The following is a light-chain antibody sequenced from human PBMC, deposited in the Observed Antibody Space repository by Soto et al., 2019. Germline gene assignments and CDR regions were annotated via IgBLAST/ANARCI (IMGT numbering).Light chain of an antibody. V-gene: IGKV3-15*01. J-gene: IGKJ4*01. CDR3: QQYNNWPSLT. CDR1: QSVSSN. CDR2: AAS. Sequence: LVMTQSPATLSVSPGERATLSCRASQSVSSNLAWYQQKPGQAPRLLIYAASTRATGIPARFSGSGSGTEFTLTISSLQSEDFAVYYCQQYNNWPSLTFGGGTKVDIK.